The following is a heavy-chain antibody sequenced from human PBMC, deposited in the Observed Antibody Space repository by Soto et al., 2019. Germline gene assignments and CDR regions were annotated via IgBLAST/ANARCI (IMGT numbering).Heavy chain of an antibody. CDR1: GFTFSSYA. D-gene: IGHD3-22*01. J-gene: IGHJ3*02. CDR3: AKAPVVGPGIAVAI. CDR2: ISGSGSST. V-gene: IGHV3-23*01. Sequence: EGPLLESGGGLVQPGGSLRLSCAASGFTFSSYAMSWVRQAPGKGLEWVAAISGSGSSTYYADPVEGRFTISRDNSKNTLYLHMNSPRADDTAVYYCAKAPVVGPGIAVAISGKGTNVTVSS.